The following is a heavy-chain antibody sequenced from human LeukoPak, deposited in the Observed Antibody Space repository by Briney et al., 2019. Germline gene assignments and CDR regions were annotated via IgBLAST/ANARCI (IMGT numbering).Heavy chain of an antibody. D-gene: IGHD1-26*01. J-gene: IGHJ3*02. Sequence: GEPLQISCQGSGSIFTSYWIGWVRQLPGKGLEWILIIYPGDSDTRYTPSFQRQVTISAYKSISTAYLQWSSLKASDTAMYYRARRWEFDAFDIWGQGTMVTVSS. CDR3: ARRWEFDAFDI. CDR2: IYPGDSDT. CDR1: GSIFTSYW. V-gene: IGHV5-51*01.